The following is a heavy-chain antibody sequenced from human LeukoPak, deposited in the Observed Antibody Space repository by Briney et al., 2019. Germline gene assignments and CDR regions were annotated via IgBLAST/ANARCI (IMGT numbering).Heavy chain of an antibody. CDR3: ASQQTVTAVDY. V-gene: IGHV3-74*01. CDR1: GFTFSNYW. J-gene: IGHJ4*02. CDR2: INSDGSST. Sequence: PGGSLRLSCAASGFTFSNYWMNWVRQAPGKGLVWVSRINSDGSSTSYADSVKGRFTISRDNAKNSLYLQMNSLRAEDTAVYYCASQQTVTAVDYWGQGTLVTVSS. D-gene: IGHD4-17*01.